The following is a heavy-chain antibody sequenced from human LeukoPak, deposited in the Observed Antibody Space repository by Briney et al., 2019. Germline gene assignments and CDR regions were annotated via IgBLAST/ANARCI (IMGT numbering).Heavy chain of an antibody. CDR3: AREGSAVAGIVYYYYYYMDV. CDR1: GDSVSSNSAA. D-gene: IGHD6-19*01. Sequence: SQTLSLTCAISGDSVSSNSAAWNWIRQSPSRGLEWLGRTYYRSKWYNDYAVSVKSRITINPDTSKNQFSLQLNSVTPEDTAVYYCAREGSAVAGIVYYYYYYMDVWGKGTTVTVSS. CDR2: TYYRSKWYN. V-gene: IGHV6-1*01. J-gene: IGHJ6*03.